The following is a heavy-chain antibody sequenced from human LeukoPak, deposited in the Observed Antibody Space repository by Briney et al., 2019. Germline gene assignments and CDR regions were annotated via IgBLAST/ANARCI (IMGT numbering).Heavy chain of an antibody. CDR1: GGTFSSYA. J-gene: IGHJ3*02. D-gene: IGHD2-15*01. V-gene: IGHV1-69*13. CDR3: ARDCSGGRCYGAFDI. Sequence: ASVKVSCKASGGTFSSYAISWVRQAPGQGLEWMGGIIPIFGTANYAQKFQGRVTITADESTSTAFLEVRSLRSEDTAVYYCARDCSGGRCYGAFDIWGQGTLVIVSS. CDR2: IIPIFGTA.